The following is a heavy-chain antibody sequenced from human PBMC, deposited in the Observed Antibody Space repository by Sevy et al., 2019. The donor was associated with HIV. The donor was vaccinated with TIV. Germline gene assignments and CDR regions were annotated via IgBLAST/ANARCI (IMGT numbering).Heavy chain of an antibody. V-gene: IGHV3-30*02. CDR2: RRYDGSNK. J-gene: IGHJ4*02. D-gene: IGHD5-12*01. CDR3: AKEARDYSGYDRYYFDY. Sequence: GGSLRLSCAASGFTFSSYGIHWVRRAPDKGLEWVASRRYDGSNKYYADSVKGRFTISRDNSKNTLYLQMNSLRAEDTAVYYCAKEARDYSGYDRYYFDYWGQGTLVTVSS. CDR1: GFTFSSYG.